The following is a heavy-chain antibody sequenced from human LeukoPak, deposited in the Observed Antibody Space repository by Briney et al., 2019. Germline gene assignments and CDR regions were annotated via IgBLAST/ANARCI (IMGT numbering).Heavy chain of an antibody. V-gene: IGHV3-43*02. D-gene: IGHD3-9*01. CDR2: ISGDGGNT. J-gene: IGHJ6*02. CDR1: GFTFDDYA. Sequence: PGGSLRLSCAASGFTFDDYAMQWVRQTPGKGLEWVSLISGDGGNTYYADSVKGRFTTSRDNSKNSLYLQMNSLRIDDSALYYCTKTLRRRTGLTGTLGPYSYFYYGMDVWGQGTTVTVSS. CDR3: TKTLRRRTGLTGTLGPYSYFYYGMDV.